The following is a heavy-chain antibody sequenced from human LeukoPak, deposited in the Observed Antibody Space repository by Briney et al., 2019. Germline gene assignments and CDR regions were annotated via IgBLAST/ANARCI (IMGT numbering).Heavy chain of an antibody. CDR3: VGEYCGGDCYTDF. CDR1: GFTFSIYW. D-gene: IGHD2-21*02. CDR2: LNSDASVT. J-gene: IGHJ4*02. V-gene: IGHV3-74*01. Sequence: GGSLRLSCAASGFTFSIYWMHWVRQTPGKGLVWVSRLNSDASVTSYADSAKGRFTISRDNAKNTLYLQMNSLRAEDTALYYCVGEYCGGDCYTDFWGQGTLVTVSS.